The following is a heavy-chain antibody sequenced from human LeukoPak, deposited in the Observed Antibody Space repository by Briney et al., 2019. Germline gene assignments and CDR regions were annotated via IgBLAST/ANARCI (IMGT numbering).Heavy chain of an antibody. D-gene: IGHD5-18*01. CDR1: GFTFSSYW. CDR3: ARHLSGVTGYTYSRGIDY. J-gene: IGHJ4*02. CDR2: IKQDGSEK. V-gene: IGHV3-7*01. Sequence: GGSLRLSCAASGFTFSSYWMSWVRQAPGKGLEWVANIKQDGSEKYYVDSVKGRFTISRDNAKKSLYLQMNSLRAEDTAVYYCARHLSGVTGYTYSRGIDYWGQGTLVTVSS.